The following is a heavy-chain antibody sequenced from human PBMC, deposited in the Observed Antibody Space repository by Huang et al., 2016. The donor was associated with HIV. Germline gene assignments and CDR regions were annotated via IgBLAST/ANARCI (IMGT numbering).Heavy chain of an antibody. CDR3: ARSAYGDLDY. D-gene: IGHD4-17*01. CDR1: GYTFTNDD. V-gene: IGHV1-8*02. J-gene: IGHJ4*02. Sequence: QVHLVQSGAEVKKPGASVKVSCKASGYTFTNDDINWVRQAPGRGLEWMGWMNPNTGNTGFAQSFQGRVTMTRKTSTATAYMELTSLTSEDTAVYYCARSAYGDLDYWGLGTLVIVSS. CDR2: MNPNTGNT.